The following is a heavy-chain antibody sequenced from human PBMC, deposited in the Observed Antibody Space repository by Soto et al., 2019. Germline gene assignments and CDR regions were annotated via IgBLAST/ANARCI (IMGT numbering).Heavy chain of an antibody. V-gene: IGHV3-23*01. CDR2: SSGSGGST. D-gene: IGHD3-10*01. Sequence: PGGSLRLSCAASGFTFSSYAMSWVRQAPGKGLERVSASSGSGGSTYYADSVKGRFTIPRDNSKNTLYLQMNSLRAEDTAVYYCAKDRHLWFGEPDDYWGQGTLVTVSS. CDR1: GFTFSSYA. CDR3: AKDRHLWFGEPDDY. J-gene: IGHJ4*02.